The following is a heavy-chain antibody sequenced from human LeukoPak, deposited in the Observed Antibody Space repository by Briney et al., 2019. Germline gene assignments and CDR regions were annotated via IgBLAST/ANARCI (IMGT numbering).Heavy chain of an antibody. CDR1: GGSISSYY. CDR3: ARVGPLRWFDP. Sequence: TSETLSLTCTVSGGSISSYYWSWIRQPPGXXLEWIGYIYYSGSTNYNPSLKSRVTISVDTSKNQFSLKLSSVTAADTAAYYCARVGPLRWFDPWGQGTLATVSS. CDR2: IYYSGST. D-gene: IGHD3-16*01. J-gene: IGHJ5*02. V-gene: IGHV4-59*01.